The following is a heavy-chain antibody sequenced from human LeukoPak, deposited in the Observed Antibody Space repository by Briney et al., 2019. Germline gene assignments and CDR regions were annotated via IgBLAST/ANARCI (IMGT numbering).Heavy chain of an antibody. CDR2: IKQDGSEK. CDR1: GFTFSSYW. J-gene: IGHJ4*02. Sequence: PGGSLRLSCAASGFTFSSYWMSWVRQAPGKGLEWVANIKQDGSEKYYVDSVKGRFTISRDNSKNTLYLQMNSLRAEDTAVYYCAKVNFRVLTPISRFDYWGQGTLVSVSS. CDR3: AKVNFRVLTPISRFDY. D-gene: IGHD2-21*02. V-gene: IGHV3-7*03.